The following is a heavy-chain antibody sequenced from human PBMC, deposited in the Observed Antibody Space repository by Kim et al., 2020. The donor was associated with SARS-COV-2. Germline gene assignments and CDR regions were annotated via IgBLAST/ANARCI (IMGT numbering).Heavy chain of an antibody. Sequence: SVKVSCKASGGTFSSYAISWVRQAPGQGLEWMGGIIPIFGTANYAQKFQGRVTITADESTSTAYMELSSLRSEDTAVYYCARADITMVQGVINYYYMDVWGKGTTVTVSS. CDR1: GGTFSSYA. D-gene: IGHD3-10*01. CDR2: IIPIFGTA. CDR3: ARADITMVQGVINYYYMDV. V-gene: IGHV1-69*13. J-gene: IGHJ6*03.